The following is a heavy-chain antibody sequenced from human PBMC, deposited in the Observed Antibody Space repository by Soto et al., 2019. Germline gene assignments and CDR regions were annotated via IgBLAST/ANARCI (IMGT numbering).Heavy chain of an antibody. V-gene: IGHV1-69*10. J-gene: IGHJ4*02. CDR3: ARPPLHGYFDWLLDY. CDR1: GGTFSDYA. Sequence: SVKVSCQASGGTFSDYAIIWVREAPVQGLEWMGGIIAILGIANFAQKFQGRVTITADESTSTAYMELSSLRSEDTAVYYCARPPLHGYFDWLLDYWGQGTLVTVSS. CDR2: IIAILGIA. D-gene: IGHD3-9*01.